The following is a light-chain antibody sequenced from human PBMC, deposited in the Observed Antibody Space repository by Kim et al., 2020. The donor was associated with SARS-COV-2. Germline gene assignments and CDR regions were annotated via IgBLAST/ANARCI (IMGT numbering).Light chain of an antibody. CDR2: DVS. CDR1: QSISSW. Sequence: ASVADRVTITCRASQSISSWLAWYQQKAGKAPKLLIYDVSTLETGVPSRFSGSGSGTEFTLTIRSLQPDDFATYYCQQYNGYSVTFGQGTKVDIK. CDR3: QQYNGYSVT. V-gene: IGKV1-5*01. J-gene: IGKJ1*01.